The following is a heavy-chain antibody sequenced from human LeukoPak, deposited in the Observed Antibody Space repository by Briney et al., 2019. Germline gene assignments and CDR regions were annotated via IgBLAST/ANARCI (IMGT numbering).Heavy chain of an antibody. D-gene: IGHD2-2*01. CDR1: GYTFTSYG. J-gene: IGHJ4*02. Sequence: ASVKVSCKASGYTFTSYGISWVRQAPGQGLEWMGWISAYNGNTNYAQKLKGRVTMTTDTSTSTAYMELRSLRSDDTAVYYCARRAVSKVVVPAAPYYFDYWGQGTLVTVSS. CDR2: ISAYNGNT. CDR3: ARRAVSKVVVPAAPYYFDY. V-gene: IGHV1-18*01.